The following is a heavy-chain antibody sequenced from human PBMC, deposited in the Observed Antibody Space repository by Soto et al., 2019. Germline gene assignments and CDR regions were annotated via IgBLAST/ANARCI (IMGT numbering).Heavy chain of an antibody. CDR2: ISYDGSNK. D-gene: IGHD3-10*01. CDR3: AREWFGELFTFDI. CDR1: GFTFSSYG. V-gene: IGHV3-30*03. J-gene: IGHJ3*02. Sequence: GGSLRLSCAASGFTFSSYGMHWVRQAPGKGLEWVAVISYDGSNKYYADSVKGRFTISRDNSKNTLYLQMNSLRAEDTAVYYCAREWFGELFTFDIWGQGTMVTVSS.